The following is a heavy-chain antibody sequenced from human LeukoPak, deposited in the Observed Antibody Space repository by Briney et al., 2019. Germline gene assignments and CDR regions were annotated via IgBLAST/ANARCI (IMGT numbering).Heavy chain of an antibody. J-gene: IGHJ4*02. CDR3: ATLSYFHFDY. CDR1: GFTFSSYA. CDR2: ISSSGSTI. Sequence: GGSLRLSCAASGFTFSSYAMHWVRQAPGKGLEWLSYISSSGSTIFYADSVKGRFTISRDNAKNSLYLQMNSLTAEDTAVYYCATLSYFHFDYWGQGTLVTVSS. D-gene: IGHD3-10*01. V-gene: IGHV3-48*04.